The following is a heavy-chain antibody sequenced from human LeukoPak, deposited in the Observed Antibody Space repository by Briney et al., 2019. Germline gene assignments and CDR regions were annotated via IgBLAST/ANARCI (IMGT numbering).Heavy chain of an antibody. Sequence: SETLSLTCAVYGGSFSGYYWSWIRQPPGKGLEWIGEINHSGRTNYNPSLKSRVTISVDTSKNQFSLKLSSVTAADTAVYYCARDGSGSYDPWGQGTLVTVSS. CDR3: ARDGSGSYDP. J-gene: IGHJ5*02. CDR2: INHSGRT. CDR1: GGSFSGYY. V-gene: IGHV4-34*01. D-gene: IGHD3-10*01.